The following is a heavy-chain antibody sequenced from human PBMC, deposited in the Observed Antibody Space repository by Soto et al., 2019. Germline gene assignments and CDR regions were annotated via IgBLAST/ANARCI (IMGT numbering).Heavy chain of an antibody. J-gene: IGHJ4*02. CDR1: VCSFSSYA. Sequence: ASVKVSCKASVCSFSSYAMHWVRQAPGQRLEWMGWINAGYGNTKSSQKFQDRVTISRDTSASTAYMELTSLRSEDTAVYYCARDTGDGTFDFWGQGTLVTVSS. D-gene: IGHD7-27*01. CDR2: INAGYGNT. V-gene: IGHV1-3*01. CDR3: ARDTGDGTFDF.